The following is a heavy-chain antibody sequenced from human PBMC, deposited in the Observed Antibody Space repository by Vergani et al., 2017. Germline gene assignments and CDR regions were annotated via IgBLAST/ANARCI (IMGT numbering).Heavy chain of an antibody. Sequence: QVQLQESGPRLVRPSQTLSLTCTVSGGSINTGAYYWSWIRQPAGKGLEWIGRVYTSGMTNYNPSLKSRVTILVDRSKSQLSLKLTSVTAGDTAVYFCARERSYYYGSGSDDDNPYYYEGMDVLGRGTTVTVSS. CDR3: ARERSYYYGSGSDDDNPYYYEGMDV. CDR1: GGSINTGAYY. D-gene: IGHD3-10*01. J-gene: IGHJ6*02. V-gene: IGHV4-61*02. CDR2: VYTSGMT.